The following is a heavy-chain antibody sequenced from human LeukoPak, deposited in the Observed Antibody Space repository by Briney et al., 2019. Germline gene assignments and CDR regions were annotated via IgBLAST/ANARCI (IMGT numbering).Heavy chain of an antibody. Sequence: GGSLRLSCAASGFTFCSYWMHWLRQAPGKGLEWVAVISYEGRTIYYADSATGRFTISRDNSKNTLYLQMNSLRPEDTAVYYCVKEAIPRVCDWYDYWGQGTLVTVSP. CDR1: GFTFCSYW. D-gene: IGHD6-19*01. V-gene: IGHV3-30*18. J-gene: IGHJ4*02. CDR3: VKEAIPRVCDWYDY. CDR2: ISYEGRTI.